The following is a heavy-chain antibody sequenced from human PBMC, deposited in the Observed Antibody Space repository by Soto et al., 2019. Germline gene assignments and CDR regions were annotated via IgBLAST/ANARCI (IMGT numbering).Heavy chain of an antibody. CDR3: AREDIVVVPAAIRPPKH. V-gene: IGHV3-33*01. Sequence: GGSVRLSCEASGFTFRSYAMHWVRQAPGKGLQWVAVIFFDGSNEFYADSVKGRFTISRDNSKNTLYLQMNSLRAEDTAVYHCAREDIVVVPAAIRPPKHWGQGTLFTVSS. CDR1: GFTFRSYA. CDR2: IFFDGSNE. J-gene: IGHJ4*02. D-gene: IGHD2-2*02.